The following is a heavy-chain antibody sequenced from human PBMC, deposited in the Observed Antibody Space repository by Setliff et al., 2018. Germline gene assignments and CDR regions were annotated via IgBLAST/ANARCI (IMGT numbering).Heavy chain of an antibody. V-gene: IGHV4-59*01. CDR3: ARGGTFRYFDF. J-gene: IGHJ4*02. Sequence: SETLSLTCTVSDGSLSTYYWSWIRQPPGKGLEFIGYVYYSGTANYSPSLRSRLTISVDTSKNQFSLKLRSVTAADTAEYYCARGGTFRYFDFWGQGAPVTVSS. CDR2: VYYSGTA. CDR1: DGSLSTYY. D-gene: IGHD5-12*01.